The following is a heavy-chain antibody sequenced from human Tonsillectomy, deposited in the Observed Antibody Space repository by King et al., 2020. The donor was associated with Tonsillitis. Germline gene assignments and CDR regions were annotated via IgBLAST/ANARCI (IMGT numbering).Heavy chain of an antibody. D-gene: IGHD6-13*01. CDR3: ARGGGADSSSWWDY. CDR2: INHSGST. Sequence: VQLQQWGAGLLKPSETLSLTCAVYGGSFSGYYWSWIRQPPGKGLEWIGEINHSGSTNYNPSLKSRVTISVDTSKNQFSLKLSSVTAADTAVYYCARGGGADSSSWWDYWGQGTLVTVSS. V-gene: IGHV4-34*01. CDR1: GGSFSGYY. J-gene: IGHJ4*02.